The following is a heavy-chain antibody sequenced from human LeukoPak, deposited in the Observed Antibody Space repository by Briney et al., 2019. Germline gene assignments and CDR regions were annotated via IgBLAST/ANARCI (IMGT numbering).Heavy chain of an antibody. V-gene: IGHV3-43*01. J-gene: IGHJ4*02. CDR1: GFTVSSNY. D-gene: IGHD3-22*01. CDR2: ISWHGSTT. CDR3: AKDIGDSVGYNYFDS. Sequence: GGSLRLSCAASGFTVSSNYMSWVRQAPGKGLEWVSLISWHGSTTKYADSVKGRFTISRDNLKNSLSLQMNSLGPEDTALYYCAKDIGDSVGYNYFDSWGQGTLVTVSS.